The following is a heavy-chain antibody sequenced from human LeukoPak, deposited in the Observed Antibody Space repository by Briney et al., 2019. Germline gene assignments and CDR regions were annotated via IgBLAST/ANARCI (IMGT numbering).Heavy chain of an antibody. D-gene: IGHD3-9*01. J-gene: IGHJ5*02. CDR3: ARETNNYDILTGEDWGDWFDP. CDR1: GFTFSSYL. CDR2: ISSSSSYI. Sequence: GGSLRLSCAASGFTFSSYLMNWVRQAPGKGLEWVSSISSSSSYIYYADSVKGQFTISRDNAKSSLHLQMNSLRAEDTAVYYCARETNNYDILTGEDWGDWFDPWGQGTLVTVSS. V-gene: IGHV3-21*01.